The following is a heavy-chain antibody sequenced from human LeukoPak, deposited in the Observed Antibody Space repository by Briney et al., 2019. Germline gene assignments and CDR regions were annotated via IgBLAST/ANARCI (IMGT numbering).Heavy chain of an antibody. V-gene: IGHV3-23*01. CDR1: GFTFSTYA. D-gene: IGHD3-22*01. CDR3: ASHYYDSSGYYPPGRFDY. Sequence: PGGSLRLSCAASGFTFSTYAMNWVRQAPGKGLEWVSGISGSGGITYYADSVKGRFTISRDNSKNTLYLQMNSLRAEDTAVYYCASHYYDSSGYYPPGRFDYWGQGTLVTVSS. J-gene: IGHJ4*02. CDR2: ISGSGGIT.